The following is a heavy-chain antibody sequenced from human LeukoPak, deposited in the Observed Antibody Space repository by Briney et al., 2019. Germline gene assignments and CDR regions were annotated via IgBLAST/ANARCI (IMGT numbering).Heavy chain of an antibody. D-gene: IGHD6-13*01. J-gene: IGHJ5*02. CDR1: GGSISSSSYY. CDR2: IYYSGST. CDR3: ASQRGIAAAGTFS. V-gene: IGHV4-39*07. Sequence: SETLSLTCTVSGGSISSSSYYWSWIRQPPGKGLEGIGSIYYSGSTYYNPSLKSRVTISVDTSKNQFSLKLSSVTAADTAVYYCASQRGIAAAGTFSWGQGTLVTVSS.